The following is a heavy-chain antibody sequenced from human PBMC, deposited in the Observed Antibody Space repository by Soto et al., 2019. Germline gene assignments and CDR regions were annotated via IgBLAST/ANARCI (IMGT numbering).Heavy chain of an antibody. D-gene: IGHD7-27*01. CDR2: IGGSSSTI. J-gene: IGHJ3*02. Sequence: EVQLVESGGGLVQPGGSLRLSCAASGFTFSTYSMNWVRQPPGKGLEWVSYIGGSSSTIYYADSVKGRFNISRDNAKNSLYLQMNSLRAEDTAVYYCARSNWGFKSAFDIWGQGTVVTVAS. CDR1: GFTFSTYS. V-gene: IGHV3-48*01. CDR3: ARSNWGFKSAFDI.